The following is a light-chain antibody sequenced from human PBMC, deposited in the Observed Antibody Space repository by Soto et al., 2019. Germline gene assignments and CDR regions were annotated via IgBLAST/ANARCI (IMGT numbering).Light chain of an antibody. CDR3: QQYDSVFT. J-gene: IGKJ5*01. V-gene: IGKV1-33*01. CDR2: GAS. CDR1: QDITNY. Sequence: DIQMTQSPSSLSASVGDRVTITCQASQDITNYLNWYQQKPGKAPNLLIYGASNLEKGVPSRFSESGSGTDFTFTISSLQAEDIGTYFCQQYDSVFTFGQGTRLEIK.